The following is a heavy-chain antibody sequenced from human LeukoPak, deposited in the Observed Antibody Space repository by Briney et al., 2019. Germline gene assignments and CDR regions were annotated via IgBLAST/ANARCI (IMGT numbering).Heavy chain of an antibody. V-gene: IGHV4-59*01. Sequence: SETLSLTCTVSGGSISSYYWSWVRQPPGKGLEWIGYIYYSGSTNYNPSLKSRVTISVDTSKNQFSLKLSSVTAADTAVYYCARARGYHDSSGYPPYYYYYGMDVWGQGTTVTVSS. CDR2: IYYSGST. D-gene: IGHD3-22*01. CDR3: ARARGYHDSSGYPPYYYYYGMDV. J-gene: IGHJ6*02. CDR1: GGSISSYY.